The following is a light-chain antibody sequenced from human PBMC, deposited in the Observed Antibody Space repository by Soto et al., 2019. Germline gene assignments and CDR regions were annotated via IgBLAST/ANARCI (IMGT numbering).Light chain of an antibody. CDR3: AAWDDSVNGVV. Sequence: QSVLTQPPSASGTPGQRVTISCSGSSSNIGSNTVNWYQQLPGTAPKLLIYSNNQRPSGVPDRFSGSKSGTSASLAISGLQYEDEADYYCAAWDDSVNGVVFGGGTKVTVL. CDR2: SNN. J-gene: IGLJ2*01. V-gene: IGLV1-44*01. CDR1: SSNIGSNT.